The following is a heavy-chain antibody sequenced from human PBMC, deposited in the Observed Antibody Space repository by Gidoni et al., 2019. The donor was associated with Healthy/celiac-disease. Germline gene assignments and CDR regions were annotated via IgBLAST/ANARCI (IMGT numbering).Heavy chain of an antibody. J-gene: IGHJ6*02. CDR1: GGTFSSYA. Sequence: QVQLVQSGAEVKKPGSSVKVSCKASGGTFSSYAISWVRQAPGQGLEWMGGIIPIFGTANYAQKFQGRVTITADESTSTAYMELSSLRSEDTAVYYCARSVVTARIYYYYGMDVWGQGTTVTVSS. CDR3: ARSVVTARIYYYYGMDV. CDR2: IIPIFGTA. D-gene: IGHD2-21*02. V-gene: IGHV1-69*01.